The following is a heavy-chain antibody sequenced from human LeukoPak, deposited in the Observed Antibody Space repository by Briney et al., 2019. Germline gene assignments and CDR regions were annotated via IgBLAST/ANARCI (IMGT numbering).Heavy chain of an antibody. J-gene: IGHJ4*02. CDR1: GFTFSSYN. CDR2: ISSSSSYI. V-gene: IGHV3-21*01. CDR3: ARDSSGYFDC. Sequence: GGSLRLSCAASGFTFSSYNMNWVRQAPGKGLEWVSSISSSSSYIYYADSVKGRFTISRDNSKNTLYLQMNSLRAEDTAVYYCARDSSGYFDCWGQGTLVTVSS. D-gene: IGHD6-19*01.